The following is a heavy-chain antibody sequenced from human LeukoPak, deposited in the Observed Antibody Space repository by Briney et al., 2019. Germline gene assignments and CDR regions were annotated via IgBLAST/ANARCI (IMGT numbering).Heavy chain of an antibody. D-gene: IGHD3-3*01. CDR1: GGTFSSYA. CDR3: ARLYDFWSGYYHLYNWFDP. J-gene: IGHJ5*02. V-gene: IGHV1-69*05. CDR2: IIPIFGTA. Sequence: SVKVSCKASGGTFSSYAISWVRQAPGQGLEWMGGIIPIFGTANYAQKFQGRVTITTDESTSTAYMELSSLRSEDTAVYYCARLYDFWSGYYHLYNWFDPWGQGTLVTVSS.